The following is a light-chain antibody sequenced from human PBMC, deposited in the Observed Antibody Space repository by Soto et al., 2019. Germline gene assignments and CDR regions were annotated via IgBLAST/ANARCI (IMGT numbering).Light chain of an antibody. V-gene: IGLV1-40*01. CDR3: LSFDSSLSVV. J-gene: IGLJ2*01. CDR1: SSNIGAGYD. Sequence: QSVLTQPPSVSGAPGQRVTISCTGSSSNIGAGYDVHWYQQLPGRAPKLLIYGNTNRPSGVPDRFSGSKSGTSASLAITGLQAEDEADYSCLSFDSSLSVVLGGGTQLTVL. CDR2: GNT.